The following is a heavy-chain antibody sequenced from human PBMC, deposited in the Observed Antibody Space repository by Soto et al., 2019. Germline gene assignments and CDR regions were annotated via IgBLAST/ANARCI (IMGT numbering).Heavy chain of an antibody. CDR2: ISSSSSYI. CDR3: PGVGAQLVPGFDY. J-gene: IGHJ4*02. CDR1: GFTFSSYR. V-gene: IGHV3-21*01. Sequence: EVQLVESGGGLVKPGGSLRLSCAASGFTFSSYRMNWVRQAPGKGLEWVSSISSSSSYIYYADSVKGRFTISRDNAKNSLNQQMNALRAENSAVYYCPGVGAQLVPGFDYWGQGTLVTVSS. D-gene: IGHD6-6*01.